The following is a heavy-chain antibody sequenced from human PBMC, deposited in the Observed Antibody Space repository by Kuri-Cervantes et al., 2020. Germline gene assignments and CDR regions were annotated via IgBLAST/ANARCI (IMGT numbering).Heavy chain of an antibody. CDR1: GGTFSSYA. CDR2: MNPNSGNT. V-gene: IGHV1-8*02. CDR3: ARARKDGKGRYYYGMDV. J-gene: IGHJ6*02. Sequence: ASVKVSCKASGGTFSSYAINWVRQATGQGLEWMGWMNPNSGNTGYAQKFQGRVTMTRNTSISTAYMELSSLRSEDTAVYYCARARKDGKGRYYYGMDVWGQGTTVTVSS. D-gene: IGHD1-14*01.